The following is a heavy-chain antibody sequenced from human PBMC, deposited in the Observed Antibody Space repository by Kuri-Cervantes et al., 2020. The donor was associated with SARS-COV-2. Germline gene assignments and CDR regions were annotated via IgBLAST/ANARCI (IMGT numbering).Heavy chain of an antibody. Sequence: GGSLRLSCAASGFTFSSYSMNWVRQAPGKGLEWVANIKQDGSEKYYVDSVKGRFTISRDNAKNSLYLQMNSLRAEDTAVYYCARDYGGYYGDDAFDIWGQGTMVTVSS. D-gene: IGHD3-22*01. CDR1: GFTFSSYS. V-gene: IGHV3-7*01. J-gene: IGHJ3*02. CDR2: IKQDGSEK. CDR3: ARDYGGYYGDDAFDI.